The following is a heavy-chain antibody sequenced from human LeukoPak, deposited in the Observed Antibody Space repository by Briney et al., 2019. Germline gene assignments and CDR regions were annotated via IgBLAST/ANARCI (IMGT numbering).Heavy chain of an antibody. V-gene: IGHV3-23*01. CDR3: ARRARGYYYYMDV. D-gene: IGHD3-10*01. CDR1: GFNFWSTG. J-gene: IGHJ6*03. Sequence: PGGSLRLSCAVAGFNFWSTGMGWVRQAPGKGLEWVAAIGGGGSDTKYTDSVKGRFTIFRDISKNTLYLQMNSLRAEDTAVYYCARRARGYYYYMDVWGKGTTVTVSS. CDR2: IGGGGSDT.